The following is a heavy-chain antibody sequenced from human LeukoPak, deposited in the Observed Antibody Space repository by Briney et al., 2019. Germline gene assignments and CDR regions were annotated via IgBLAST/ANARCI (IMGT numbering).Heavy chain of an antibody. V-gene: IGHV3-7*01. D-gene: IGHD6-13*01. Sequence: QSGGSLRLSCAASGFTFSSYWMSWVRQAPGKGLEWVANIKQDGSEKYYVDSVKGRFTISRDNAKNSLYLQMNRLRGEDTAVYYCARDFEEKKGLAAGGTDYWGQGTLVTVSS. CDR1: GFTFSSYW. CDR2: IKQDGSEK. CDR3: ARDFEEKKGLAAGGTDY. J-gene: IGHJ4*02.